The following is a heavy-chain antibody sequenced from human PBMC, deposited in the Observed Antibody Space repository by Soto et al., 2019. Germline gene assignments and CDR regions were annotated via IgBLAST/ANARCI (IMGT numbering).Heavy chain of an antibody. CDR3: ASPYPIAAAGTAGAPGEHDAFDI. J-gene: IGHJ3*02. CDR1: GGSISSGDYY. CDR2: IYYSGST. Sequence: QVQLQESGPGLVKPSQTLSLTCTVSGGSISSGDYYWSWIRQPPGKGLEWIGYIYYSGSTYYNPSLKSRVTISVDTSKNQFSLKLSSVTAADTAVYYCASPYPIAAAGTAGAPGEHDAFDIWGQGTMVTVSS. V-gene: IGHV4-30-4*01. D-gene: IGHD6-13*01.